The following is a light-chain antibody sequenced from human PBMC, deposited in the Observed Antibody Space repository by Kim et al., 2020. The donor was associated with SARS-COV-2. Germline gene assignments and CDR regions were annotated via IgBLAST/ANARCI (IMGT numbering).Light chain of an antibody. CDR3: QTWGTGMNWV. V-gene: IGLV4-69*01. CDR2: LNSDGSH. CDR1: SGHSSYA. J-gene: IGLJ3*02. Sequence: QPVLTQSPSASASLGASVKLTCTLSSGHSSYAIAWHQQQPEKGPRYLMKLNSDGSHSKGDGIPDRFSGSSSGAERYLTISGLQSEDEADYYCQTWGTGMNWVFGGGTQLTVL.